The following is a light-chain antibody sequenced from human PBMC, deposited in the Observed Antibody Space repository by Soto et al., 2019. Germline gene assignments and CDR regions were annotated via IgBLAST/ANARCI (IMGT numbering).Light chain of an antibody. Sequence: QYVLTQPPSVSGAPGQRVTISCTGSSSNIGAGYDVHWYQQLPGTAPKLIIYGNSNRPSGVPDRFPGSKSGTSASLAITGLQAEDEADYYCQSYDSSLSGSVFGGGTKLTVL. V-gene: IGLV1-40*01. CDR2: GNS. CDR3: QSYDSSLSGSV. CDR1: SSNIGAGYD. J-gene: IGLJ3*02.